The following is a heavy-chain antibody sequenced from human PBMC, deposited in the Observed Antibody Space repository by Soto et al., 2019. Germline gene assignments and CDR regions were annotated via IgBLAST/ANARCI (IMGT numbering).Heavy chain of an antibody. CDR3: SAGTDFDY. CDR1: GLPFSAAG. V-gene: IGHV3-73*01. CDR2: IRSQRHNFAT. J-gene: IGHJ4*02. D-gene: IGHD6-19*01. Sequence: GGSLRLSCAASGLPFSAAGMHWVRQASGKGLEWVGRIRSQRHNFATVYGESMKGRVTISRDDSKNTTYLEMNSLKIDDTAVYYCSAGTDFDYWGQGTVVTVSS.